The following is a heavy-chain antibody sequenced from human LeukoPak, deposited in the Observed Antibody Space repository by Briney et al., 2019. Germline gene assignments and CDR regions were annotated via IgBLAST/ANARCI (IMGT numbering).Heavy chain of an antibody. CDR3: ARGYGSGSYPYYNGMDV. V-gene: IGHV4-30-2*02. CDR2: IYHSGST. Sequence: SETLSLTCAVSGGSISSGGYSWSWIRQPPGKGLEWIGYIYHSGSTYYNPSLKSRVTISVDRSKNQFSLKLSSVTAADTAVYYCARGYGSGSYPYYNGMDVWGQGTTVTVSS. D-gene: IGHD3-10*01. J-gene: IGHJ6*02. CDR1: GGSISSGGYS.